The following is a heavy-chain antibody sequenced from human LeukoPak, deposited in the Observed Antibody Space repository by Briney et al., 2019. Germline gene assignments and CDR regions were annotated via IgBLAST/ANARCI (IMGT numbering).Heavy chain of an antibody. V-gene: IGHV3-21*01. D-gene: IGHD3-3*01. J-gene: IGHJ3*02. CDR1: GFTFSSYS. Sequence: PGGSLRLSCAASGFTFSSYSMNWVRQAPGKGLEWVSSISSSSSYIYYADSVKGRFTISRDNAKNSLYLQMNSLRAEDTAVYYCARGGFEWLYDAFDIWGQGTMVTVSS. CDR3: ARGGFEWLYDAFDI. CDR2: ISSSSSYI.